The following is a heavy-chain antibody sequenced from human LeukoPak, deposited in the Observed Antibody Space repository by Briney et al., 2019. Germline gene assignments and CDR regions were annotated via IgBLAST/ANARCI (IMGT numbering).Heavy chain of an antibody. CDR3: ARASYDILTGYYSQFDY. V-gene: IGHV4-39*01. Sequence: SETLSLTCTVSGGSISSSSYYWGWIRQPPGKGLEWIGSIYYSGSTYYNPSLKSRVTISVDTSKNQFSLKLSSVTAADTAVYYCARASYDILTGYYSQFDYWGQGTLVTVSS. J-gene: IGHJ4*02. CDR1: GGSISSSSYY. CDR2: IYYSGST. D-gene: IGHD3-9*01.